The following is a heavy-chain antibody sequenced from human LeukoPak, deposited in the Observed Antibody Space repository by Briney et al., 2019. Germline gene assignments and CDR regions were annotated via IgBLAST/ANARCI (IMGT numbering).Heavy chain of an antibody. CDR2: IYPGDSDT. Sequence: GESLKISCKGSGYSFTSYWIGWGRQGPGKGLEWMGMIYPGDSDTRYSPSFQGQVTTSADKSISTASLQWSSLKASDTAMYYCAREYCGGDCPFDYWGQGTLVTVSS. J-gene: IGHJ4*02. V-gene: IGHV5-51*01. CDR3: AREYCGGDCPFDY. D-gene: IGHD2-21*02. CDR1: GYSFTSYW.